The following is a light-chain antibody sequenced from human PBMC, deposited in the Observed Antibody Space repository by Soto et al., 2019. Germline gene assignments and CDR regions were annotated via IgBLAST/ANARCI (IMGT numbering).Light chain of an antibody. Sequence: EIVMTQSPVTLSVSPGERATLSCRASQSVSSDLAWYQQKPGQAPRLLIYGASTGATNIPGRFSGGGSGTDFTLTISSLQSEDFAFYYCQQYHKWPITFGGGTKVDIK. V-gene: IGKV3-15*01. CDR2: GAS. J-gene: IGKJ4*01. CDR1: QSVSSD. CDR3: QQYHKWPIT.